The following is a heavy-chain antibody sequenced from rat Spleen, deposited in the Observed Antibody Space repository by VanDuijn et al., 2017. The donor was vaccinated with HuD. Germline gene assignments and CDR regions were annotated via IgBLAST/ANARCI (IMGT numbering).Heavy chain of an antibody. Sequence: EVQVVESGGGIVQPGRSMKLSCAASGFTFTNYDMVWVRQAPTKGLKWVASISYDGSTPYYRDSVKGRFTISRDNAKSTLYLQMDSLRSEDTATYYCASPVPYFDYWGQGVMVTVSS. CDR1: GFTFTNYD. CDR3: ASPVPYFDY. V-gene: IGHV5-7*01. CDR2: ISYDGSTP. J-gene: IGHJ2*01.